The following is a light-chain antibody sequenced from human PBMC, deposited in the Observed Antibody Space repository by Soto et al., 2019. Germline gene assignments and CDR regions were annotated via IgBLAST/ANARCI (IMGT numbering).Light chain of an antibody. V-gene: IGLV2-14*01. CDR3: NSYTSGSSLV. Sequence: QSALTQPPSASGSPGQSVAISFTGTSSDVGGYNYVSWYQHHPGKAPKIMIYEVSKRPSGVSNRFSGSKSGNTASLTISGLQAEDEADYYCNSYTSGSSLVFGTGTKLTVL. CDR1: SSDVGGYNY. J-gene: IGLJ1*01. CDR2: EVS.